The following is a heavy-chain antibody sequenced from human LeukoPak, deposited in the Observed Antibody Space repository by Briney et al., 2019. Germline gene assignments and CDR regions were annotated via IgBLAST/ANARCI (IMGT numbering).Heavy chain of an antibody. CDR2: ISYDGSNK. Sequence: PGGSLRLSCAASGFTFSSYAMHWVRQAPGKGLEWVAVISYDGSNKYYADSVKGRFTISRDNSRNTLYLQMNSLRAEDTAVYYCARVGYDYVWGSYGPIDYWGQGTLVTVSS. CDR1: GFTFSSYA. V-gene: IGHV3-30*14. D-gene: IGHD3-16*01. CDR3: ARVGYDYVWGSYGPIDY. J-gene: IGHJ4*02.